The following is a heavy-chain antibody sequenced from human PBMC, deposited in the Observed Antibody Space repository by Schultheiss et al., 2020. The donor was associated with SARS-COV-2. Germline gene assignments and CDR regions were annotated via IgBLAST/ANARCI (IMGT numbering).Heavy chain of an antibody. J-gene: IGHJ6*02. D-gene: IGHD6-13*01. V-gene: IGHV4-59*08. CDR3: ARQGGQYSSSWINRDYYYGMDV. CDR2: IYYSGST. Sequence: SETLSLTCAVYGGSVTNYYWNWIRQPPGKGLEWIGYIYYSGSTNYNPSLKSRVTISVDTSKNQFSLKLSSVTAADTAVYYCARQGGQYSSSWINRDYYYGMDVWGQGTTVTVSS. CDR1: GGSVTNYY.